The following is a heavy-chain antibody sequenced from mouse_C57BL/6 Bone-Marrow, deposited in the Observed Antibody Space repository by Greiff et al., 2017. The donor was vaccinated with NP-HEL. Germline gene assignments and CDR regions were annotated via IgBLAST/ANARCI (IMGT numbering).Heavy chain of an antibody. Sequence: QVQLQQPGAELVMPGASVKLSCKASGYTFTSYWMHCVKQRPGQGLEWIGEIDPSDSYTNYNQKFKGKSTLTVDKSSSTAYMQLSSLTSEDSAVYYCARDLTVYAMDYWGQGTSVTVSS. D-gene: IGHD4-1*01. CDR1: GYTFTSYW. CDR2: IDPSDSYT. CDR3: ARDLTVYAMDY. V-gene: IGHV1-69*01. J-gene: IGHJ4*01.